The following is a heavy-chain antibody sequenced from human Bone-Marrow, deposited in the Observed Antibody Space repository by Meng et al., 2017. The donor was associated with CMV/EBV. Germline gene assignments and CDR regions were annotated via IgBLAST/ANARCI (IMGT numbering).Heavy chain of an antibody. J-gene: IGHJ6*02. D-gene: IGHD3-10*01. CDR3: ARDGRGRGPANHYGMDV. Sequence: GGSLRLSCAASGFTFSDYYMSWIRQAPGKGLEWVGRCRNKANSYTTEYAASVRGRFTISRDESKNSLHLQMNSLKIEDTAVYYCARDGRGRGPANHYGMDVWGQGTTVTVSS. V-gene: IGHV3-72*01. CDR2: CRNKANSYTT. CDR1: GFTFSDYY.